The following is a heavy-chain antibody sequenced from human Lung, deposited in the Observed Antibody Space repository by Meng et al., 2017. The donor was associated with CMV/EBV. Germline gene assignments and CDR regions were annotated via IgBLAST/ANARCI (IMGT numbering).Heavy chain of an antibody. CDR1: GYTFSDYY. J-gene: IGHJ4*03. CDR3: AREDYHGSTSYQGVDD. V-gene: IGHV1-2*02. Sequence: ASVXVSXKASGYTFSDYYMNWVRQAPGQGLEWMGWINPNSGSTNYAQKFQGRVTMTRDTSISTAYMELSRLRSDDTAVYYCAREDYHGSTSYQGVDDWGQGTIVTVSS. CDR2: INPNSGST. D-gene: IGHD3-22*01.